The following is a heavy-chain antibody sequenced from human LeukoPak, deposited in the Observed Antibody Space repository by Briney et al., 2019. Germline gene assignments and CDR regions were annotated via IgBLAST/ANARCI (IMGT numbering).Heavy chain of an antibody. CDR3: AKMVWVGESTNDY. D-gene: IGHD3-10*01. CDR2: IHSDRSNK. V-gene: IGHV3-30*02. J-gene: IGHJ4*02. CDR1: GFTFSSYG. Sequence: GGSLRLSCAASGFTFSSYGMPWVRQAPGKGLEWVTFIHSDRSNKYYADSVKGRFTISRDNSKNTLYLQMSSLRAEDTAVYYCAKMVWVGESTNDYWGQGTLVTVSS.